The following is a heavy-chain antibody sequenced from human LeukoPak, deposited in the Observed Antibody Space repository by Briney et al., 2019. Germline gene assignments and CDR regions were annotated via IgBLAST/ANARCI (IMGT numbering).Heavy chain of an antibody. CDR1: GYSISSGYY. CDR3: ARPVDYYYYCMDV. Sequence: KPSETLSLTCAVSGYSISSGYYWGWIRQPPGKGLEWIVSIYHSGSTYYNPSLKSRVTISVDTSKNQFSLKLSSVTAADTAVYYCARPVDYYYYCMDVWGKGTTVTVSS. D-gene: IGHD4-23*01. J-gene: IGHJ6*03. V-gene: IGHV4-38-2*01. CDR2: IYHSGST.